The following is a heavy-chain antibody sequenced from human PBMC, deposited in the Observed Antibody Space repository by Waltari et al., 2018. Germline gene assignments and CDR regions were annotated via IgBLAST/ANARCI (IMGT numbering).Heavy chain of an antibody. D-gene: IGHD2-2*01. J-gene: IGHJ4*02. V-gene: IGHV4-39*07. CDR3: AREEDIVVVPAATSFDY. CDR2: IYYNGST. CDR1: GGSISSSSYY. Sequence: QLQLQESGPGLVKPSETLSLTCTVSGGSISSSSYYWGWIRQPPGKGLEWIGSIYYNGSTYYNPSLKCRVTISVDTSKNQFSLKVSSVTAADTAVYYCAREEDIVVVPAATSFDYWGQETLVTVSS.